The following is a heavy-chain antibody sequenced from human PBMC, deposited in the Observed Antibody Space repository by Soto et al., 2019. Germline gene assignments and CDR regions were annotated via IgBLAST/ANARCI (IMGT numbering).Heavy chain of an antibody. CDR1: GFTFSSYA. J-gene: IGHJ4*02. CDR2: ISVSGGDT. Sequence: WGSLRLSCAASGFTFSSYAMSWVRQAPGKGLEWVSTISVSGGDTYYADSVKGRFTISRDNSKNSLYLQMSSLGAEDTAVYYCAKDKTGASAGTLFDYWGQGTQVTVSS. D-gene: IGHD6-13*01. CDR3: AKDKTGASAGTLFDY. V-gene: IGHV3-23*01.